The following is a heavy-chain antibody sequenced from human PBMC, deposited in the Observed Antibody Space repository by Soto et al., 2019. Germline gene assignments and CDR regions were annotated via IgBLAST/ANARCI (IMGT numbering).Heavy chain of an antibody. CDR3: VSQLGKLYI. V-gene: IGHV4-39*02. D-gene: IGHD1-1*01. Sequence: SETLSLTCTVSGGSISSSSYYWGWIRQPPGKGLEWIGSIYYSGSTYYNPSLKGRVTISVDTSKNLFSLRLSSVTAADTSGYYCVSQLGKLYIWGQGTMVPVSS. J-gene: IGHJ3*02. CDR1: GGSISSSSYY. CDR2: IYYSGST.